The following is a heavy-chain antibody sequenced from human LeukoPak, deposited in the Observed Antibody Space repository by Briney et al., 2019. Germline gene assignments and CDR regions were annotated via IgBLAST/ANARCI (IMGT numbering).Heavy chain of an antibody. V-gene: IGHV3-30*04. CDR1: GFTFSHFA. Sequence: PGGSVRLLCAASGFTFSHFALLWLRQAPGKGREWVALIGHDGADKYYADSVKVRFLISRDNSKNMLFRQMNSLIIEDTPVYYCARNADYYDYSPQSVWGQRALVTVS. D-gene: IGHD3-22*01. CDR2: IGHDGADK. CDR3: ARNADYYDYSPQSV. J-gene: IGHJ4*02.